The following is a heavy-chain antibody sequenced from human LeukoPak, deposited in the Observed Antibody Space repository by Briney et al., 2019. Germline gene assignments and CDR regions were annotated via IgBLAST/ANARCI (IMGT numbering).Heavy chain of an antibody. CDR3: ARALDRYYYYMDV. CDR2: INHSGST. CDR1: GGSFSGYF. V-gene: IGHV4-34*01. J-gene: IGHJ6*03. Sequence: PSETLSLTCAVYGGSFSGYFWSWIRQPPGKGLEWIGEINHSGSTNYNPSLKSRVTISVDTSKNQFSLKLSSVTAADTAVYYCARALDRYYYYMDVWGKGTTVTVPS. D-gene: IGHD1-14*01.